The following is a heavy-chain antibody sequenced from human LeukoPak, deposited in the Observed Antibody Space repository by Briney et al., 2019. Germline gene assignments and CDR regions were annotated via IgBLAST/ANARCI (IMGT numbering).Heavy chain of an antibody. CDR1: GFTFSSYS. Sequence: GGSLRLSCAASGFTFSSYSMNWVRQAPGKGLEWVSYISSSSSTIYYADSVKGRFTISRDNAKNSLYLQMNSLRVEDTAVYYCASLTFYSSDYWGQGTLVTVSS. CDR3: ASLTFYSSDY. J-gene: IGHJ4*02. D-gene: IGHD6-13*01. CDR2: ISSSSSTI. V-gene: IGHV3-48*04.